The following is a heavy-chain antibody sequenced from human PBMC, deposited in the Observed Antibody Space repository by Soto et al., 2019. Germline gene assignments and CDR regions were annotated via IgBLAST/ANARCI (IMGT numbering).Heavy chain of an antibody. J-gene: IGHJ6*03. V-gene: IGHV2-70*11. CDR2: IDWDDDK. Sequence: SGPTVVNPTQTLTLTCPFPGFSLHTSGMCVSWIRQPPGKALEWLARIDWDDDKYYSTSLKTRLSISKDTSKNQVVLTMTNMDPVDTATYYCARERDLSSSSDYYNYYMDVWGKGTTVTVSS. D-gene: IGHD6-6*01. CDR3: ARERDLSSSSDYYNYYMDV. CDR1: GFSLHTSGMC.